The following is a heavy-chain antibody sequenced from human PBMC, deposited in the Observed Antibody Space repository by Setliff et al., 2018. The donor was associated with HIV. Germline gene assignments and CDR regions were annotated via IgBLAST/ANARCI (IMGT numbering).Heavy chain of an antibody. CDR2: INSDESST. CDR3: AKDRGEVPTAFFDY. Sequence: SLRLSCAASGFTFSSYWMHWVRQAPGKGLVWVSVINSDESSTSYADSVKGRFTISRDNAKNTLYLQMNSLRAEDTAVYYCAKDRGEVPTAFFDYWGQGTLVTVSS. V-gene: IGHV3-74*01. J-gene: IGHJ4*02. CDR1: GFTFSSYW. D-gene: IGHD2-2*01.